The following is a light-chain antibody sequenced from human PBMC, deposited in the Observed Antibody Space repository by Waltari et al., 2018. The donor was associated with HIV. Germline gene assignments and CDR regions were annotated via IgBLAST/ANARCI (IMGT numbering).Light chain of an antibody. J-gene: IGLJ3*02. Sequence: VVTQEPSLTVSPGGTVTLTCASSTGAVSTSSYPSWFQQRPGQAPRPLLLSLNKRHPRTPQTFSGSLLGDKAVLTLSPVRPEDEADYYCLLNYGGRRPSWVFGGGTKLTVL. V-gene: IGLV7-43*01. CDR1: TGAVSTSSY. CDR2: SLN. CDR3: LLNYGGRRPSWV.